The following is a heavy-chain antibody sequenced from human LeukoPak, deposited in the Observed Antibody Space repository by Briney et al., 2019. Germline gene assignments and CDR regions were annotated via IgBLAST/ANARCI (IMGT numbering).Heavy chain of an antibody. J-gene: IGHJ4*02. D-gene: IGHD3-3*01. CDR2: IWYDGSNK. Sequence: PGGSLRLSCAASGFTFSSYGMHWVRQAPGKGLEWVAVIWYDGSNKYYADSVKGRFTISRDNSKNSLYLQMNSLRAEDTALYYCAKAAPYYDFWSGPTFDYWGQGTLVTVSS. CDR3: AKAAPYYDFWSGPTFDY. V-gene: IGHV3-30*02. CDR1: GFTFSSYG.